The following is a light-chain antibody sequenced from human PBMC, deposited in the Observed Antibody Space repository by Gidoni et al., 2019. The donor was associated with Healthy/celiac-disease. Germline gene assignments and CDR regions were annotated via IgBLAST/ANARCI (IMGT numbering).Light chain of an antibody. Sequence: SSELTQDPAVSVALGQTVRITCQGDSLRSYYASWYQHKPGQAPVLVIYGKNNRPSGIPDRFSCSSSGNTASLTITGAQAEDEADYYCNSRDSSGNHLNVVFGGGTKLTVL. J-gene: IGLJ2*01. CDR1: SLRSYY. CDR2: GKN. CDR3: NSRDSSGNHLNVV. V-gene: IGLV3-19*01.